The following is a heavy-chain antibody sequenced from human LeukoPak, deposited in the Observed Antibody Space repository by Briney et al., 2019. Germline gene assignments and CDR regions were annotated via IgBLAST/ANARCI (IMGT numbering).Heavy chain of an antibody. J-gene: IGHJ4*02. V-gene: IGHV4-34*01. CDR2: INHSGST. CDR1: GGSFSGHY. Sequence: SETLSLTCAIYGGSFSGHYWSWIRQPPGKGLEWIGEINHSGSTNYNPSLKSRVTISVDTSKNQFSLKLSSVTAADTAVYYCAGGDYGDYGLDYWGQGTLVTVSS. CDR3: AGGDYGDYGLDY. D-gene: IGHD4-17*01.